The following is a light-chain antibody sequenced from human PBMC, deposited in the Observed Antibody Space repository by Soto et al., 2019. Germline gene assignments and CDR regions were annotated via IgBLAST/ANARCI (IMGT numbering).Light chain of an antibody. Sequence: DIQMTQSPSTPSASVGDRVTITCRASQSISSWLAWYQSKPGKAPKLLIYDASTLKSGVPSRFSGSGSGTEFTLTISSLQPDDFATYYCQQYNANFGQGTKVDIK. CDR2: DAS. V-gene: IGKV1-5*01. CDR3: QQYNAN. J-gene: IGKJ1*01. CDR1: QSISSW.